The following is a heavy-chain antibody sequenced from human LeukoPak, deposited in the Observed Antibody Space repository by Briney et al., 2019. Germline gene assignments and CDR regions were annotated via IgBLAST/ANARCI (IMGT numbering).Heavy chain of an antibody. V-gene: IGHV4-39*07. CDR2: ISYSGST. Sequence: SETLSLTCAVSGGSITSSKYFWGWARQPPGTELELLGIISYSGSTDYNPSLKSRVTISTDTSTNQFSLKLTSVTAADTAVYCCAGLGVMVLVYQFEYWGRGTPVTVSS. CDR1: GGSITSSKYF. D-gene: IGHD2-8*01. J-gene: IGHJ4*02. CDR3: AGLGVMVLVYQFEY.